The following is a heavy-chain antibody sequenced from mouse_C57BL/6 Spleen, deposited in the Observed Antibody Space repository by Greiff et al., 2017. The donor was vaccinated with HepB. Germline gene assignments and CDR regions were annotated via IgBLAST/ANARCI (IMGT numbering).Heavy chain of an antibody. D-gene: IGHD2-2*01. CDR1: GYTFTDYY. V-gene: IGHV1-26*01. CDR2: INPNNGGT. Sequence: VQLQQSGPELVKPGASVKISCKASGYTFTDYYMNWVKQSHGKSLEWIGDINPNNGGTSYNQKFKGKATLTVDKSSSTAYMELRSLTSEDSAVYYCARGGYDAAMDYWGQGTSVTVSS. CDR3: ARGGYDAAMDY. J-gene: IGHJ4*01.